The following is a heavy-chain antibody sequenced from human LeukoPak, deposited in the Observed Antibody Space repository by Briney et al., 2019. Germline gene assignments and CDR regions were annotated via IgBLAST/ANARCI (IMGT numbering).Heavy chain of an antibody. V-gene: IGHV1-2*02. CDR1: GYTFTGYY. CDR3: AREDSGYDLWYFDL. D-gene: IGHD5-12*01. CDR2: INPNSGGT. J-gene: IGHJ2*01. Sequence: ASVKVSCKASGYTFTGYYMHWVRQAPGQGLEWMGWINPNSGGTNYAQEFQGRVTMTRDTSISTAYMELSRLRSDDTAVYYCAREDSGYDLWYFDLWGRGTLVTVSS.